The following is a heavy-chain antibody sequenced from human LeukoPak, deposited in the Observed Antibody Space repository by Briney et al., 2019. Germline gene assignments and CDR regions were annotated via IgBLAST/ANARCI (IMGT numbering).Heavy chain of an antibody. D-gene: IGHD2-21*01. CDR3: ARRLAYCGGDCYFFDY. CDR2: IYHSGST. Sequence: SETLSLTCTVSGYSISSGYYWGWIRQPPGKGLEWIGSIYHSGSTYYNPSLKSRVTISVDTSKNQFSLELSSVTAADTAVYYCARRLAYCGGDCYFFDYWGQGTLVTVSS. V-gene: IGHV4-38-2*02. CDR1: GYSISSGYY. J-gene: IGHJ4*02.